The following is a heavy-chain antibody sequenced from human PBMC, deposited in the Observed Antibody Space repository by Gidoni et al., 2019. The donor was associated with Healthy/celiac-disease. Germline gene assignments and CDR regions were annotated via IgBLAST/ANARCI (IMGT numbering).Heavy chain of an antibody. CDR1: GGALSRGGYY. D-gene: IGHD6-13*01. CDR2: IYYSGST. CDR3: ARGYSSSYDFDY. J-gene: IGHJ4*02. Sequence: QLQESGPGLLKPSPTMSLTCTVPGGALSRGGYYWSWSRQHPGKGLEWIGYIYYSGSTYYNPSLKNRVTISVDTSKNQFSLKLSSVTAADTAVYYCARGYSSSYDFDYWGQGTLVTVSS. V-gene: IGHV4-31*03.